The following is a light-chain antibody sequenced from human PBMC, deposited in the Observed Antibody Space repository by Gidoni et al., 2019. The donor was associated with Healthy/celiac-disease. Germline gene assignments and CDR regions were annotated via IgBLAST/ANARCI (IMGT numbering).Light chain of an antibody. Sequence: SSELTQDPAVSVALGQTVRITCQGDSLRSYYASWYQQKPVQAPVLVIYGKNNRTSGIPDRFSGSSSGNTASLTITGAQAEDEADYYCNSRDSSGNHVVFGGGTKLTVL. CDR2: GKN. V-gene: IGLV3-19*01. J-gene: IGLJ2*01. CDR1: SLRSYY. CDR3: NSRDSSGNHVV.